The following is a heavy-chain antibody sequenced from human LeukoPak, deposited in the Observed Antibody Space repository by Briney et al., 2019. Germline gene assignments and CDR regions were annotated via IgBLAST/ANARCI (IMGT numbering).Heavy chain of an antibody. CDR2: ISGSGGST. CDR1: GFTFSSYA. CDR3: ASSHSSGQSHYYYYGMDV. J-gene: IGHJ6*02. Sequence: PGGSLRLSCAASGFTFSSYAMSWVRQAPGKGLEWVSAISGSGGSTYYADSVKGRFTISRDNSKNTLYLQMNSLRAEDTAVYYCASSHSSGQSHYYYYGMDVWGQGTTVTVSS. D-gene: IGHD6-19*01. V-gene: IGHV3-23*01.